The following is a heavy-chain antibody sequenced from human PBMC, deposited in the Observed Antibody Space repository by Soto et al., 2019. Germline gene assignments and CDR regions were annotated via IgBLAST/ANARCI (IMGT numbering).Heavy chain of an antibody. V-gene: IGHV4-59*01. CDR2: IYYSGST. Sequence: SETLSLTCTISGGYISSYYWSWIRQPPRKGLEWIGYIYYSGSTNYNPSLKSRVTISVETSKNQFSLKLSSVTAAYTAVYYCAREIEYSSTWNWFDPWGQGILVTVSS. CDR3: AREIEYSSTWNWFDP. D-gene: IGHD6-13*01. CDR1: GGYISSYY. J-gene: IGHJ5*02.